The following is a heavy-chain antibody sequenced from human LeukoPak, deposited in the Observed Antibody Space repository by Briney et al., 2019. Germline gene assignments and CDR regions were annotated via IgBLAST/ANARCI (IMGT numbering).Heavy chain of an antibody. V-gene: IGHV1-69*04. CDR2: IIPILGIA. CDR1: GGTFSSYA. J-gene: IGHJ6*02. CDR3: ATTWGRYRTGMDV. D-gene: IGHD5-18*01. Sequence: GASVKVSCKASGGTFSSYAISWVRQAPGQGLEWMGRIIPILGIANYAQKFQGRVTITADKSTSTAYMELSSLRSGDTAVYYCATTWGRYRTGMDVWGQGTTVTVSS.